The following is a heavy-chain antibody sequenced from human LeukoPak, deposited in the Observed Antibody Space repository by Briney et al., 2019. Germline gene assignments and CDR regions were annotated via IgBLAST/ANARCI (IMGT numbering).Heavy chain of an antibody. V-gene: IGHV1-69*13. D-gene: IGHD3-9*01. J-gene: IGHJ3*02. CDR1: GYTFTSYG. CDR3: GRELRYIDWSRAFDM. Sequence: ASVKVSCKASGYTFTSYGISWVRQAPGQGLEWMGGIIPIFGTANYAQKLQGRVTITADESTSTAYMELSSLRSEDTAVYYCGRELRYIDWSRAFDMWGQGTMVTVSS. CDR2: IIPIFGTA.